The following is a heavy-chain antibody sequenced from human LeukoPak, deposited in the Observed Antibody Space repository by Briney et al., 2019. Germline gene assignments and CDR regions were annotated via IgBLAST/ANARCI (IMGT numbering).Heavy chain of an antibody. CDR2: ISYDGSNK. J-gene: IGHJ4*02. Sequence: GGSLRLSCAASGLTFSSYGMHWVRQAPGKGLEWVAVISYDGSNKYYADSVKGRFTISRDNSKNTLYLQMNSLRAEDTAVYYCAKGGITMVRGVHDYWGQGTLVTVSS. CDR1: GLTFSSYG. D-gene: IGHD3-10*01. CDR3: AKGGITMVRGVHDY. V-gene: IGHV3-30*18.